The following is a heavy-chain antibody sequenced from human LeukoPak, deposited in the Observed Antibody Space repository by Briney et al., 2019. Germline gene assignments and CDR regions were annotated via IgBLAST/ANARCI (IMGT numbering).Heavy chain of an antibody. D-gene: IGHD6-13*01. J-gene: IGHJ4*02. Sequence: GGSLRLSCAASGFTFSSYWMSWVRQAPGKGLEWVANIKQDGSEKYYVDSVKGRFTISRDNAKNSPYLQMNSLRAEDTAVYYCARSLYPSGSFFDYWGQGTLVTVSS. CDR2: IKQDGSEK. CDR3: ARSLYPSGSFFDY. CDR1: GFTFSSYW. V-gene: IGHV3-7*01.